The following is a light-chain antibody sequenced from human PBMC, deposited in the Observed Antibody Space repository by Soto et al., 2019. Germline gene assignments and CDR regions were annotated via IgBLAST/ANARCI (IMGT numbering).Light chain of an antibody. Sequence: EVVLPQSPATLSLSPGEIATLSCRASQFLSSYLAWYQQIPGQPPRLLIYDTSNRVTGIPARFSGSRSGTDFTLTISSLEPEEFAVYFCHQRNKVGQGTRLEIK. CDR1: QFLSSY. V-gene: IGKV3-11*01. J-gene: IGKJ5*01. CDR3: HQRNK. CDR2: DTS.